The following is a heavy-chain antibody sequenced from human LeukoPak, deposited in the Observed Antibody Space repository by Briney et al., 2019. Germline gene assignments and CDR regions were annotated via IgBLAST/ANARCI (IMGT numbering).Heavy chain of an antibody. V-gene: IGHV4-4*07. CDR1: GGSISSYF. J-gene: IGHJ4*02. CDR2: IYTSGTT. Sequence: SETLSLTCTVSGGSISSYFWSWIRQPAGNGLEWIGRIYTSGTTNYNPSLKSRVTMSLDTSKNQFSLKLISVTAADTAVYYCAREATVVTRSLDYWGQGTLVTVSS. CDR3: AREATVVTRSLDY. D-gene: IGHD4-17*01.